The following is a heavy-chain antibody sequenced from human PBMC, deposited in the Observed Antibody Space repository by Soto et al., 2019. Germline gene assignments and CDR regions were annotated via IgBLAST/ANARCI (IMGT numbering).Heavy chain of an antibody. J-gene: IGHJ5*02. CDR2: ISHSGTS. V-gene: IGHV4-38-2*02. Sequence: SETLSLTCTVSGYSISSGYYWSWIRQTPGKGLEWIGSISHSGTSFYNPSLRSRVTISMDTSNNHFSLKLNSLTATDTAVYYCARASGGNSGWGHWSDPWGQGTLVTGSS. D-gene: IGHD2-21*02. CDR1: GYSISSGYY. CDR3: ARASGGNSGWGHWSDP.